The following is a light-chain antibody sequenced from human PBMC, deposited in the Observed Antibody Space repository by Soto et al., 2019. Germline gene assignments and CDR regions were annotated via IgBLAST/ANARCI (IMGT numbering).Light chain of an antibody. CDR1: QSLNRW. J-gene: IGKJ5*01. CDR2: AAS. Sequence: DIEMSQSPSSLSASVGDRVTITCRASQSLNRWLAWYQQKPGKAPYLLISAASSLQSGVPSRFSASGSGTDFTLTISSLQPEDFATYFCQQSYSIPITFGQGTRLEIK. V-gene: IGKV1-39*01. CDR3: QQSYSIPIT.